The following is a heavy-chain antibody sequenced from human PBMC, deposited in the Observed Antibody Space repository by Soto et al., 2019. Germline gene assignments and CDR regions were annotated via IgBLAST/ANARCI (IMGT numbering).Heavy chain of an antibody. J-gene: IGHJ4*02. D-gene: IGHD3-22*01. V-gene: IGHV5-51*01. Sequence: PXEXLKISCKSSGYXCTSYLIGWVRHMPGKGLELIGIIYPGDSDTRYSPSFQGQVTISADKSISTAYLQWSSLKASYNAMYYCARLRSGYAPIGYWGQGTLGTVSS. CDR3: ARLRSGYAPIGY. CDR2: IYPGDSDT. CDR1: GYXCTSYL.